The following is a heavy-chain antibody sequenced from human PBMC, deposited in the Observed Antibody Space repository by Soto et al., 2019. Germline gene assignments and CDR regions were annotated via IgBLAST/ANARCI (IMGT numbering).Heavy chain of an antibody. CDR3: ARVAYGAYHFYS. V-gene: IGHV3-74*01. CDR2: INSDGSTR. CDR1: GFTFSSYW. D-gene: IGHD2-21*01. J-gene: IGHJ4*02. Sequence: EVQLVESGGGLVQPGGSLRLSCGASGFTFSSYWMHWVRQAPGEGLVWVSRINSDGSTRSYADSVKGRFTISRDNAKNTLFLQMNSLRAEDTAVYYCARVAYGAYHFYSWGQGNLVT.